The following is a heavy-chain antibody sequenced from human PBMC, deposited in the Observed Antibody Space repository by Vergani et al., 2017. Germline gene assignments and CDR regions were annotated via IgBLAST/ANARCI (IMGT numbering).Heavy chain of an antibody. CDR2: IGVDGDS. J-gene: IGHJ6*04. D-gene: IGHD1-1*01. CDR1: GFTFSSND. V-gene: IGHV3-13*01. CDR3: AKEFCGTDNCYGWNHLEV. Sequence: EVQVVESGGGLVQPGGSLRLSCTVSGFTFSSNDFHWVRQTAGKGLEWVSSIGVDGDSYYSDSVKGRFTISRDNGQSYLYLDMDNLRVEDTAVYFCAKEFCGTDNCYGWNHLEVWGEGTSVTVSS.